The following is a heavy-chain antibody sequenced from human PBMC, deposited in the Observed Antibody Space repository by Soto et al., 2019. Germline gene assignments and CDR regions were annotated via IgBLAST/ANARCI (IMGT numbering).Heavy chain of an antibody. CDR2: ISWNSGSI. CDR3: AKDIRRSGWSNGFEP. CDR1: VFTFDDYA. V-gene: IGHV3-9*01. J-gene: IGHJ5*02. Sequence: SLRLSCAASVFTFDDYAMHCVRQSPGKCLEWVSGISWNSGSIGYADSVKGRFTISRDNAKNSLYLQMNSLRAEDTALYYCAKDIRRSGWSNGFEPWGRGTLVTVSS. D-gene: IGHD6-19*01.